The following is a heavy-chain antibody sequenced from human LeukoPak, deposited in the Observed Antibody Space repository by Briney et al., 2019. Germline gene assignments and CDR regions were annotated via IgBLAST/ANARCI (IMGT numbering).Heavy chain of an antibody. CDR1: GASITSSSFY. V-gene: IGHV4-39*01. CDR3: ARHRYCNSSSCYAFDY. J-gene: IGHJ4*02. Sequence: SETLSLTCSVSGASITSSSFYWGWIRQPPGKGLEWIGSIYYTGSAGYNPSLKSRVTISVDTSKNQFSLKLTSVTAADAAVYYCARHRYCNSSSCYAFDYWGQGTLVTVSS. D-gene: IGHD2-2*01. CDR2: IYYTGSA.